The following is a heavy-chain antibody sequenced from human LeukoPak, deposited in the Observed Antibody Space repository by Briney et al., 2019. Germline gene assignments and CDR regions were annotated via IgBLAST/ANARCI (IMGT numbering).Heavy chain of an antibody. D-gene: IGHD2-2*01. Sequence: ASVKVSCKASGYIFTGYYMHWVRQAPGQGPEWMGWINPNSGGTNYAQKFQGRVTMTRDTSITTAYMELSRLRSDDTAVYYCARGYCSSTSCYARNDFDYWGQGTLVTVSS. CDR1: GYIFTGYY. J-gene: IGHJ4*02. CDR2: INPNSGGT. CDR3: ARGYCSSTSCYARNDFDY. V-gene: IGHV1-2*02.